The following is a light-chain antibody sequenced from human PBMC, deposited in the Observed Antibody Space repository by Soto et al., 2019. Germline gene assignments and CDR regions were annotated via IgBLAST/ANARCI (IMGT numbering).Light chain of an antibody. CDR3: SSYTTSSTRV. J-gene: IGLJ1*01. Sequence: QSALTQPASVSGSPGQSITISCTGTSSDIGDYKYVSWYQQHPGNPPKLIIYDVSDRPSGVSNRFSGSKSGNTASLTISGLQAEDEANYYCSSYTTSSTRVFGTGTKLTVL. CDR1: SSDIGDYKY. V-gene: IGLV2-14*03. CDR2: DVS.